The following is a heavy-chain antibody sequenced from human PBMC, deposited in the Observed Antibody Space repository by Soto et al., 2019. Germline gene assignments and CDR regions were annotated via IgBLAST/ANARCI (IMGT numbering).Heavy chain of an antibody. CDR2: IYYSGST. Sequence: PSETLSLTCAVSGYSISSGDYYWSWIRQPPGKGLEWIGYIYYSGSTYYNPSLKSRVTISVDASKNQFSLKLSSVTAADTAVYYCARSEILTGTTPPHSYYYYYGMDVWGQGTTVTVSS. J-gene: IGHJ6*02. D-gene: IGHD1-7*01. V-gene: IGHV4-30-4*01. CDR1: GYSISSGDYY. CDR3: ARSEILTGTTPPHSYYYYYGMDV.